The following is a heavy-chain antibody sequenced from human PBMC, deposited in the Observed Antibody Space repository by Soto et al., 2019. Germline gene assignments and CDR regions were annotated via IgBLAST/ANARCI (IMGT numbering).Heavy chain of an antibody. V-gene: IGHV3-23*01. CDR1: GFTFSSYA. CDR3: AKSVIAVAGKMGAFDI. J-gene: IGHJ3*02. CDR2: ISGSGGST. Sequence: GGSLRLSCAASGFTFSSYAMSWVRQAPGKGLEWVSAISGSGGSTYYADSVKGRFTISRDNSKNTLYLQMNSLRAEDTAVYYCAKSVIAVAGKMGAFDIWGQGTMVTVSS. D-gene: IGHD6-19*01.